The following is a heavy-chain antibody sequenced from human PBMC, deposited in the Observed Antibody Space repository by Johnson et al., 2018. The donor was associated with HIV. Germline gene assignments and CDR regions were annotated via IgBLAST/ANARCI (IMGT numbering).Heavy chain of an antibody. J-gene: IGHJ3*02. D-gene: IGHD6-25*01. CDR3: ENTSGPMDAFDI. Sequence: VQLVESGGGLVQPGRSLRLSCAASGFTFDDYAMHWVRQAPGKGLEWVSGISWNSGTIGYADSVKGRFTISRDNAKNSLYLQMNRLRAEDTALYYCENTSGPMDAFDIWGQGTMVTVSS. CDR1: GFTFDDYA. CDR2: ISWNSGTI. V-gene: IGHV3-9*01.